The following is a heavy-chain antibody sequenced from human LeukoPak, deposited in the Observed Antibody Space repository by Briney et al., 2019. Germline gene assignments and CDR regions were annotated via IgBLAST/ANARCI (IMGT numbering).Heavy chain of an antibody. CDR3: AREHSSSWTYYYYGMDV. D-gene: IGHD6-13*01. V-gene: IGHV3-23*01. J-gene: IGHJ6*02. CDR2: ISGSGDGR. Sequence: GGSLRLSCAASGFTFSTYAMSWVRQAPGKGLEWVSAISGSGDGRYNADSVKGRFTISRDNSKNTLYLQMNSLRAEDTAVYYCAREHSSSWTYYYYGMDVWGQGTTVTVSS. CDR1: GFTFSTYA.